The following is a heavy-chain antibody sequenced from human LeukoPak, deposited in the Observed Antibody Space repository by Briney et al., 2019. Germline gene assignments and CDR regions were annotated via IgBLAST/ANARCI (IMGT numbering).Heavy chain of an antibody. Sequence: PSETLSLTCTVSGGSISSSSYYWGWIRQPPGKGLEWIGSIYYSGSTYYNPSLKSRVTISVDTSKNQFSLKLSSVTAADTAVYYCARVRSLWLRRADHLDYWGQGTLVTVSS. CDR3: ARVRSLWLRRADHLDY. J-gene: IGHJ4*02. CDR2: IYYSGST. CDR1: GGSISSSSYY. V-gene: IGHV4-39*07. D-gene: IGHD5-18*01.